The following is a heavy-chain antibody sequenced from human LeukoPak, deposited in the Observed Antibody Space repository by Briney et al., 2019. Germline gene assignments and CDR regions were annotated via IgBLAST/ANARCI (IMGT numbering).Heavy chain of an antibody. J-gene: IGHJ4*02. CDR2: IWYDGSNK. V-gene: IGHV3-33*06. D-gene: IGHD5-12*01. Sequence: PGGSLRLSCAASGFTFSSYGMHWVRQAQGKGLEWVAVIWYDGSNKYYADSVKGRFTISRDNSKNTLYLQMNSLRAEDTAVYYCAKDVYSGYDLRYFDYWGQGTLVTVSS. CDR3: AKDVYSGYDLRYFDY. CDR1: GFTFSSYG.